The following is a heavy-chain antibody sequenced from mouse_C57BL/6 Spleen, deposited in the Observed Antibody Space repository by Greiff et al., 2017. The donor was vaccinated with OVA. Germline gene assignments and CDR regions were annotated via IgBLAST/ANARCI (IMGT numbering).Heavy chain of an antibody. D-gene: IGHD2-4*01. CDR1: GYTFTDYE. CDR3: TIYDYDVTAWFAY. CDR2: IDPETGGT. V-gene: IGHV1-15*01. J-gene: IGHJ3*01. Sequence: QVQLQQSGAELVRPGASVTLSCKASGYTFTDYEMHWVKQTPVHGLEWIGAIDPETGGTAYNQKFKGKAILTADKSSSTAYMELRSLTSEDSAVYYCTIYDYDVTAWFAYWGQGTLVTVSA.